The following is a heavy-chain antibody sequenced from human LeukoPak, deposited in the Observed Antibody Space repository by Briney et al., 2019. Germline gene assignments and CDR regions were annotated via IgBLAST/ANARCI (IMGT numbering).Heavy chain of an antibody. CDR1: GGTFSSYA. V-gene: IGHV1-69*13. Sequence: ASVKASCKASGGTFSSYAISWVRQAPGQGLEWMGGIIPIFGTANYAQKFQGRVTITADESTSTAYMELSSLRSEDTAVYYCARAQQLDYYFDYWGQGTLVTVSS. D-gene: IGHD6-13*01. CDR2: IIPIFGTA. CDR3: ARAQQLDYYFDY. J-gene: IGHJ4*02.